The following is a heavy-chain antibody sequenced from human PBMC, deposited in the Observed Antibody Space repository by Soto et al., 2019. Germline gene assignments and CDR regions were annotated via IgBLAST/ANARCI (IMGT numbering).Heavy chain of an antibody. Sequence: ASVKVSCKTSGYTFTDYYIHWVRQAPGQGLECMGWINPKSGDTNYAQRFQGRVTMTRDTSISTAYMEVSRLRSDDTAVYYCARSVSFITPRPDYWGQGTLVTVSS. V-gene: IGHV1-2*02. CDR2: INPKSGDT. D-gene: IGHD6-6*01. CDR1: GYTFTDYY. J-gene: IGHJ4*02. CDR3: ARSVSFITPRPDY.